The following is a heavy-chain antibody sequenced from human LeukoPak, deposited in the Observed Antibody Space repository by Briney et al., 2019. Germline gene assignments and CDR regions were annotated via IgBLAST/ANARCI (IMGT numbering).Heavy chain of an antibody. D-gene: IGHD5-12*01. CDR3: ARMDRLRLFDY. CDR1: GGSFSGYY. Sequence: SETLSLTCAVYGGSFSGYYWSWIRQPPGKGPEWIGEINHSGSTNYNPSLKSRVTISVDTSKNQFSLKLSSVTAADTAVYYCARMDRLRLFDYWGQGTLVTVSS. CDR2: INHSGST. V-gene: IGHV4-34*01. J-gene: IGHJ4*02.